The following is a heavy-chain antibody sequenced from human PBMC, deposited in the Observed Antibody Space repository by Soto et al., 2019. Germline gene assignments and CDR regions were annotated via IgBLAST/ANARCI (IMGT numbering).Heavy chain of an antibody. CDR1: GGSVTSYY. J-gene: IGHJ6*02. CDR3: ARALYGSGVLDV. V-gene: IGHV4-59*02. CDR2: IYYSGST. D-gene: IGHD3-10*01. Sequence: ETLSLTFTVSGGSVTSYYWSCIRQPPGKALEWIGTIYYSGSTNYNPSLKSRVTISVDTSKNQFSLKLGSVTAADTAVYFCARALYGSGVLDVWGQGTTVTVSS.